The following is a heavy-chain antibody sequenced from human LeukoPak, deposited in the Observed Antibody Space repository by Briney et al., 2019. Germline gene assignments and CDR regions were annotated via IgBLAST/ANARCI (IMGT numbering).Heavy chain of an antibody. J-gene: IGHJ4*02. D-gene: IGHD3-22*01. V-gene: IGHV4-34*01. Sequence: SETLSLTCAVYGGSFSGYYWSWIRQPPGKGLEWIGEINHSGSTNYNPSLKSRVTISVDTSKNQFSLKLSSVTAADTAVYYCASTAGFRQADYYYASISLQAAREPFDYWGQGTLVTVSS. CDR3: ASTAGFRQADYYYASISLQAAREPFDY. CDR2: INHSGST. CDR1: GGSFSGYY.